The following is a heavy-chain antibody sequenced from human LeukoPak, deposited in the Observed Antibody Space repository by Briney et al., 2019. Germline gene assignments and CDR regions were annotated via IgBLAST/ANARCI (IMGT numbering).Heavy chain of an antibody. Sequence: PGGSLRLSCAASGFTVSSNYMSWVRQAPGKGLEWVSVIYSGGSTYYADSVKGRFTISRDNSKNTLYLQMNSLRAEDTAVYYCAGYGSGSLSRLLLVGNWFDPWGQGTLVTVSS. D-gene: IGHD3-10*01. J-gene: IGHJ5*02. CDR2: IYSGGST. CDR3: AGYGSGSLSRLLLVGNWFDP. V-gene: IGHV3-53*01. CDR1: GFTVSSNY.